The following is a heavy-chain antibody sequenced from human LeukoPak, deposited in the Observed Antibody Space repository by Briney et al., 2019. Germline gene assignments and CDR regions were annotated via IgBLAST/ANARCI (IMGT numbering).Heavy chain of an antibody. V-gene: IGHV3-7*03. J-gene: IGHJ4*02. CDR1: GFSFSNYW. CDR3: ARLVGDVTTWDC. CDR2: IKQDESEK. D-gene: IGHD1-26*01. Sequence: PGGSLRLSCTASGFSFSNYWMSWVRQAPGKGLEWVASIKQDESEKYYVDSVEGRFTTSRDNAKSSLYLQMNALRGEDTAVYYCARLVGDVTTWDCWGQGTLVTVSS.